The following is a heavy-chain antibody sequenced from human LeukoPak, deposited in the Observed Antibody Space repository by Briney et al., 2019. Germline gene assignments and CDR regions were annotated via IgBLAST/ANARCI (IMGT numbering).Heavy chain of an antibody. V-gene: IGHV1-8*01. J-gene: IGHJ4*02. CDR3: ARGSRIAVAGTLGY. CDR1: GYTFTSYD. D-gene: IGHD6-19*01. CDR2: MNPNSGNT. Sequence: GASVKVSCKASGYTFTSYDINWVRQATGQGLEWMGWMNPNSGNTGYAQKFQGRVTMTRNTSISTAYTELSSLRSEDTAVYYCARGSRIAVAGTLGYWGQGTLVTVSS.